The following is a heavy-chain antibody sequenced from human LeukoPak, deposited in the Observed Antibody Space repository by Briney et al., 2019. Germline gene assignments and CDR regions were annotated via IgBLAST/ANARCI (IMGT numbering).Heavy chain of an antibody. D-gene: IGHD3-16*01. V-gene: IGHV4-59*02. CDR3: ARESAGDDQHNWFDP. Sequence: SETLSLTCSVSGGSVSTYYWSWIRQPPGKGLEWIGFIHYSGTTKNNDSLKTRVTISIDTSKNQFSLRLSSVTAADTAVYYCARESAGDDQHNWFDPWGQGTLVTVSS. CDR1: GGSVSTYY. CDR2: IHYSGTT. J-gene: IGHJ5*02.